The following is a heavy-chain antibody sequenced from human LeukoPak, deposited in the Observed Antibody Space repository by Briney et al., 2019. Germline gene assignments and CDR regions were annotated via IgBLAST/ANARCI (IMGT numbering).Heavy chain of an antibody. CDR1: GFTFSSYW. Sequence: GSLRLSCAASGFTFSSYWMTWVRQAPGKGLEWVAVIWYDGSNKYYADSVKGRFTISRDNSKNTLYLQMNSLRAEDTAVYYCARDAVTMVRGVSFDYWGQGTLVTVSS. J-gene: IGHJ4*02. V-gene: IGHV3-33*08. CDR3: ARDAVTMVRGVSFDY. D-gene: IGHD3-10*01. CDR2: IWYDGSNK.